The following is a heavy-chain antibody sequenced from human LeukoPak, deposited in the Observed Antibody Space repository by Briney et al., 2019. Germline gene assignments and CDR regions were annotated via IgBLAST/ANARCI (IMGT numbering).Heavy chain of an antibody. D-gene: IGHD6-19*01. V-gene: IGHV3-33*06. J-gene: IGHJ4*02. CDR2: IWYHGTNS. CDR3: AKGASSGWLQYFDY. CDR1: GFTFSTYA. Sequence: GGSLRLSCATSGFTFSTYAMYWVRQAPGKGLEWVAVIWYHGTNSLHADSVKDRFTISRDNSKNTLYLQMNSLGAEDTAVYYCAKGASSGWLQYFDYLGQGTLVTVSS.